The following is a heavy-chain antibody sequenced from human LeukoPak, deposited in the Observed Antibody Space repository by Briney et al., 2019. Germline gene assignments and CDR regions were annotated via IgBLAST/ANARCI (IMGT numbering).Heavy chain of an antibody. CDR2: IRYDGSTK. CDR3: AKDSSGWSGLVAFDI. V-gene: IGHV3-30*02. J-gene: IGHJ3*02. CDR1: GFTFSSYG. Sequence: GGSLRLSCAASGFTFSSYGMRWVRQAPGKGLEWVAFIRYDGSTKSYADSVKGRFTISRDNSKNTLYLQMNSLRAEDTAVYYCAKDSSGWSGLVAFDIWGQGTMVTVSS. D-gene: IGHD6-19*01.